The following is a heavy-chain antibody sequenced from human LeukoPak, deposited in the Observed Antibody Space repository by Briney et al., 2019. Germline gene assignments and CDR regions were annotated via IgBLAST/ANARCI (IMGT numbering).Heavy chain of an antibody. CDR2: IIPIFGTA. V-gene: IGHV1-69*13. Sequence: ASVKVSCKASGGTFSSYAISWVRQAPGQGLEWMGGIIPIFGTANYAQKFQGRVTITADESTSTAYMELSSLRSEDTAVYYCARPRYCSSTSCSYYYYGMDVWGQGTTATVSS. CDR1: GGTFSSYA. J-gene: IGHJ6*02. CDR3: ARPRYCSSTSCSYYYYGMDV. D-gene: IGHD2-2*01.